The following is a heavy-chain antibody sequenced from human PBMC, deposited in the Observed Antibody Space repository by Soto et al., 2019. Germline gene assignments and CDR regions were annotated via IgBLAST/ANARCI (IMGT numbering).Heavy chain of an antibody. D-gene: IGHD6-19*01. CDR3: ARDQGYSSSQYFIDH. CDR2: IIPIFPTA. CDR1: GGTFSRSG. V-gene: IGHV1-69*13. Sequence: SVKVSCKASGGTFSRSGLIWVRQAPGQGLEWVGGIIPIFPTAHYGQKFQGRVTITADESTSTVYMELSSLRSEDTAVYYCARDQGYSSSQYFIDHWGQGTLVTVSS. J-gene: IGHJ4*02.